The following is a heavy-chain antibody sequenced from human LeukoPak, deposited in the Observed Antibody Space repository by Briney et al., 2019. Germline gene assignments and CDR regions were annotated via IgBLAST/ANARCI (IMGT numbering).Heavy chain of an antibody. Sequence: GGPLRLSCAASGFTFSSYGMHWVRQAPGKGLEWVAVISYDGSNKYYADSVKGRFTISRDNSKNTLYLQMNSLRAEDTAVYYCARDAAVLGYCSGGSCQGLFDYWGQGTLVTVSS. D-gene: IGHD2-15*01. CDR1: GFTFSSYG. CDR2: ISYDGSNK. V-gene: IGHV3-30*03. J-gene: IGHJ4*02. CDR3: ARDAAVLGYCSGGSCQGLFDY.